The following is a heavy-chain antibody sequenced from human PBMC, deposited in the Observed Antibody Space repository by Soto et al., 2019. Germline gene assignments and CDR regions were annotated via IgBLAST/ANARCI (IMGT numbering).Heavy chain of an antibody. Sequence: PGGSLRLSCAASGLTFTSYSMNWVRQAPGKGLEWVSFISSSSTIYYADSVKGRFTISRDNAKNSLYLQMNSLRDEDTAVYYCARDRGYTYGFDFWGQGALVTVSS. J-gene: IGHJ4*02. V-gene: IGHV3-48*02. CDR1: GLTFTSYS. CDR3: ARDRGYTYGFDF. CDR2: ISSSSTI. D-gene: IGHD5-18*01.